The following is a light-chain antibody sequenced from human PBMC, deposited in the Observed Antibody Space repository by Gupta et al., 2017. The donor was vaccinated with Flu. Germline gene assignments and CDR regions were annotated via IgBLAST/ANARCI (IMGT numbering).Light chain of an antibody. CDR3: LLYYGGQGV. Sequence: HTVVPQAPSLTASPVGTVTLTCASNTGAVTSDYYPNWFQQTPGQPPRALIYSTTNKYSWTPARFSGSLLGGKAALILSGVQPEDEAEYYCLLYYGGQGVFGGGTKLTVL. V-gene: IGLV7-43*01. J-gene: IGLJ3*02. CDR2: STT. CDR1: TGAVTSDYY.